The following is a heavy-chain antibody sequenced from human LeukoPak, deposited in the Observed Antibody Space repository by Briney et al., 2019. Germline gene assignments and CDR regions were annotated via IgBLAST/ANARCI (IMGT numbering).Heavy chain of an antibody. Sequence: SETLSLTCAVYGGSFSGYYWSWVRQPPGKGREWIGDINHSGSTNYNPSLKSRVTISVDTSKNQFSLKLSSVTAADTAVYYCARRYSSRWYLDYWGQGPLVPVSS. CDR1: GGSFSGYY. V-gene: IGHV4-34*01. D-gene: IGHD6-13*01. J-gene: IGHJ4*02. CDR2: INHSGST. CDR3: ARRYSSRWYLDY.